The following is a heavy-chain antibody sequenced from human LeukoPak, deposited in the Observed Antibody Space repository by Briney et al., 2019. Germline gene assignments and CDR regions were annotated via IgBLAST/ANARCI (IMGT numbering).Heavy chain of an antibody. D-gene: IGHD4-17*01. CDR3: AKDDDYVEYGYYFDF. Sequence: GGSLRLSCAASGFTFSSYAMSWVRQAPGKGLEWVSAIGGRGTITYYADSVKGRFTISKDNSKNTLYLQMNSLRAEDTAVYYCAKDDDYVEYGYYFDFWGQGTLVTASS. CDR1: GFTFSSYA. CDR2: IGGRGTIT. J-gene: IGHJ4*02. V-gene: IGHV3-23*01.